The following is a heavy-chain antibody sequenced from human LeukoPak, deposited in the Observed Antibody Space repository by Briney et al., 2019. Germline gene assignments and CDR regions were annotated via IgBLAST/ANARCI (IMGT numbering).Heavy chain of an antibody. CDR3: AGDPGSTGYYYYYYGMDV. CDR1: GFTFSDYY. Sequence: GGSLRLSCAASGFTFSDYYMSWIRQAPGKGLEWIAYISSSGSTIYYADSVKGRFTISRDNANNSLYLQMNSLRAEDTAVYYCAGDPGSTGYYYYYYGMDVWGQGTTVTVSS. J-gene: IGHJ6*02. CDR2: ISSSGSTI. V-gene: IGHV3-11*01. D-gene: IGHD2-8*02.